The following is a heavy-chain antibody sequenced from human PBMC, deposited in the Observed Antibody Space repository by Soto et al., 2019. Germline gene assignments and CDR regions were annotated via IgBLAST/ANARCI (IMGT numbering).Heavy chain of an antibody. CDR2: IYYSGST. J-gene: IGHJ5*02. CDR3: ARHPIRYCSGGSCYAGPGWFDP. V-gene: IGHV4-59*08. D-gene: IGHD2-15*01. CDR1: GGSISSYY. Sequence: SSETLSLTCTVSGGSISSYYWSWIRQPSGKGLEWIGYIYYSGSTNYNPSLKSRVTISVDTSKNQFSLKLSSVTAADTAVYYCARHPIRYCSGGSCYAGPGWFDPGGQGTLVTVSS.